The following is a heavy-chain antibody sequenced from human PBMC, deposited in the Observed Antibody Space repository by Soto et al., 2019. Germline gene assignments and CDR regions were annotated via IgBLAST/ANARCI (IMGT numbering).Heavy chain of an antibody. Sequence: SQTLSLTCVISGDSVSSTGAAWNWIRQSPSRGLEWLGRTFYRSVWYYEYAVAVRGRITVNPDTSKNQFSLQLNSVTPEDTAMYYCVREGDNFDSWGQGTLVTVS. CDR1: GDSVSSTGAA. CDR2: TFYRSVWYY. CDR3: VREGDNFDS. J-gene: IGHJ4*02. D-gene: IGHD1-26*01. V-gene: IGHV6-1*01.